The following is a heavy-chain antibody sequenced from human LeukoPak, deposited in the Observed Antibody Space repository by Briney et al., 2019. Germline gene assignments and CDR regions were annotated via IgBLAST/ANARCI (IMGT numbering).Heavy chain of an antibody. J-gene: IGHJ4*02. Sequence: PRGSLRPSCAASGFTFSSYEMNWVRQAPGKGLEWVSYITSSGNTIYYADYVKGRFTISRDNAKNSLYLQMNSLRAEDTAVYYCARLTTMTTTGGPFDYWGQGTLVTVSS. V-gene: IGHV3-48*03. CDR2: ITSSGNTI. CDR1: GFTFSSYE. CDR3: ARLTTMTTTGGPFDY. D-gene: IGHD4-17*01.